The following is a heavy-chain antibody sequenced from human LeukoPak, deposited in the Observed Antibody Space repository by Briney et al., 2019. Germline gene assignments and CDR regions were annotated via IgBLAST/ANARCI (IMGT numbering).Heavy chain of an antibody. J-gene: IGHJ4*02. CDR2: ISGSGGNT. V-gene: IGHV3-23*01. CDR3: AKAGYRGSSVNYFDY. Sequence: PGGSLRLSCAPSGFTFSSYAMSWVRQAPGMGLEWLSAISGSGGNTYYADSVKGRSTISRDNSQNTLSLQMNSLRAEDTAVYFCAKAGYRGSSVNYFDYWGQGTLVTVSS. D-gene: IGHD6-6*01. CDR1: GFTFSSYA.